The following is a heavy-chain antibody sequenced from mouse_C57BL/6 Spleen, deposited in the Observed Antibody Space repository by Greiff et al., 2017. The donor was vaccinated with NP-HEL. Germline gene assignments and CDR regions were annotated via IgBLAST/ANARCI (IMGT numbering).Heavy chain of an antibody. CDR3: ARIEGSSYGYFDV. CDR1: GYTFTNYW. J-gene: IGHJ1*03. D-gene: IGHD1-1*01. Sequence: VKLQESGAELVRPGTSVKMSCKASGYTFTNYWIGWAKQRPGHGLEWIGDIYPGGGYTNYNEKFKGKATLTADKSSSTAYMQFSSLTSEDSAIYYCARIEGSSYGYFDVWGTGTTVTVSS. V-gene: IGHV1-63*01. CDR2: IYPGGGYT.